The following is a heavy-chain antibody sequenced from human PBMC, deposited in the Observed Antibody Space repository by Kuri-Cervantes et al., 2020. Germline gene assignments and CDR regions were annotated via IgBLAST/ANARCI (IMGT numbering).Heavy chain of an antibody. CDR2: INPSGGST. D-gene: IGHD2-15*01. J-gene: IGHJ4*02. V-gene: IGHV1-46*01. CDR3: ATGVVAATPGFVY. Sequence: ASVKVSCKASGYTFTSYYMHWMRQAPGQGLEWMGIINPSGGSTSYAQKFQGRVTMTRDTSTSTVYMELSGLRSVDTAVYYCATGVVAATPGFVYWGQGTLVTVSS. CDR1: GYTFTSYY.